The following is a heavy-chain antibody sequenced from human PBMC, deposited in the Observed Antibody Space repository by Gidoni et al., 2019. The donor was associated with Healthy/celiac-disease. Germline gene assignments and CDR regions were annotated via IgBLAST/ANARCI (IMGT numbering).Heavy chain of an antibody. V-gene: IGHV3-9*01. CDR1: GVTFDDYA. CDR3: AKVRTPGYCSSTSCSYFDY. D-gene: IGHD2-2*01. Sequence: EVQLVESGGGWGQTGRYLRLSCGASGVTFDDYAMNWVRQAPGKGLEWVSGISWNSGSIGYADSVKGRFTISRDNAKNSLYLQMNSLRAEDTALYYCAKVRTPGYCSSTSCSYFDYWGQGTLVTVSS. J-gene: IGHJ4*02. CDR2: ISWNSGSI.